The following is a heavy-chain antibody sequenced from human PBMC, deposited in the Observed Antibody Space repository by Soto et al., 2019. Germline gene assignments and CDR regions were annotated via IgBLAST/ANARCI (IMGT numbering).Heavy chain of an antibody. CDR2: IYYSGST. CDR3: ARQGAGYYGYVTWFDP. Sequence: QLQLQEWGPGLVKPSETLSLTCTVSGDSISSTGYYWGWIRQPPGKGLEWIGSIYYSGSTYYNPSLKTRVTISVDTSKNQFSLKLSSVTAADTAVYYCARQGAGYYGYVTWFDPWGQGTLVTVSS. V-gene: IGHV4-39*01. D-gene: IGHD3-10*01. J-gene: IGHJ5*02. CDR1: GDSISSTGYY.